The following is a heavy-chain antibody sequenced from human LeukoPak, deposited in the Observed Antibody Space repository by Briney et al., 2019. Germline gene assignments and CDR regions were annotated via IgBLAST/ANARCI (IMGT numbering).Heavy chain of an antibody. CDR1: GYSISSGYY. Sequence: SETLSLTCTVSGYSISSGYYWGWIRPPPGKGLEWIGSIYNSGSTYYNPSLKSRVTISVDTSKNQFSLKLSSVTAADTAVYYCARGVIAAGGNDFDYWGQGTLVTVSS. J-gene: IGHJ4*02. CDR2: IYNSGST. V-gene: IGHV4-38-2*02. CDR3: ARGVIAAGGNDFDY. D-gene: IGHD6-13*01.